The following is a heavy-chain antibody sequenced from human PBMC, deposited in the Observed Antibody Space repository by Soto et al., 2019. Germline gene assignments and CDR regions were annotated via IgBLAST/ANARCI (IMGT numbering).Heavy chain of an antibody. CDR2: IKHSGST. D-gene: IGHD2-2*01. Sequence: QVQLQQWGAGLLKPSETLSLTCAVYGGSFSGYYWSWIRQPPGKGLEWIGEIKHSGSTNYNPSLKSPVTLPVHTSKNQSSLKLSSVTAAATAVYYCARAQPAAHYYCYYGMDVWGQGTTVTVSS. V-gene: IGHV4-34*01. J-gene: IGHJ6*02. CDR3: ARAQPAAHYYCYYGMDV. CDR1: GGSFSGYY.